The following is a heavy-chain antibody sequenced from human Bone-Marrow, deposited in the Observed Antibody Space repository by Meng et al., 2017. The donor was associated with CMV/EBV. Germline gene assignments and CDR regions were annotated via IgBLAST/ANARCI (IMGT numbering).Heavy chain of an antibody. Sequence: GGSLRLSCKGSGYSFTSYWIGWVRQMPGKGLEWMGIIYPGDSDTRYSPSFQGQVTISADKSISTAYLQWSSLKASDTAMYYCARVYCSSITCYLGYFQHWGQGTLVTVSS. CDR1: GYSFTSYW. CDR2: IYPGDSDT. D-gene: IGHD2-2*01. CDR3: ARVYCSSITCYLGYFQH. V-gene: IGHV5-51*01. J-gene: IGHJ1*01.